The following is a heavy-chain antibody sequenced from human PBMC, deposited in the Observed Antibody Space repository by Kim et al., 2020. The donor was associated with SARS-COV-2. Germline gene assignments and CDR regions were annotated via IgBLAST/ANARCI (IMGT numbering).Heavy chain of an antibody. D-gene: IGHD3-22*01. CDR2: IYHSGST. Sequence: SETLSHTCTVSGYSISSGYYWGWIRQPPGKGLEWIGSIYHSGSTYYNPSLKSRVTISVDTSKNQFSLKLSSVTAADTAVYYCARDRWNYYDSSGYWGYWGQGTLVTVSS. V-gene: IGHV4-38-2*02. CDR1: GYSISSGYY. J-gene: IGHJ4*02. CDR3: ARDRWNYYDSSGYWGY.